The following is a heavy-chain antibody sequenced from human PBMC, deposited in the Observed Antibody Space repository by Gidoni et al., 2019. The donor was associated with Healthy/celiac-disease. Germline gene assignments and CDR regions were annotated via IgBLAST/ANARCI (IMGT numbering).Heavy chain of an antibody. J-gene: IGHJ4*02. CDR3: ARHGYSYGYLDY. V-gene: IGHV4-59*08. CDR2: IYYSGST. Sequence: QVQLQESGPGLVKPSETLSLTCTVSGGSISSYYWSWIRQPPGKGLEWIGYIYYSGSTNYNPSLKSRVTISVDTSKNQFSLKLSSVTAADTAVYYCARHGYSYGYLDYWGQGTLVTVSS. CDR1: GGSISSYY. D-gene: IGHD5-18*01.